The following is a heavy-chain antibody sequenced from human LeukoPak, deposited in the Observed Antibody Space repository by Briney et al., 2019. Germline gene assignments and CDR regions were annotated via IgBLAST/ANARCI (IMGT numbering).Heavy chain of an antibody. J-gene: IGHJ4*02. CDR1: GFTFSDHF. D-gene: IGHD1-1*01. CDR3: ARSGREATEIDY. V-gene: IGHV3-11*06. CDR2: INGRGTYI. Sequence: GGSLRLSCAASGFTFSDHFMSWVRQAPGKGLEWLSYINGRGTYIDYAESLKGRITISRDNAQNSLYLQMNSLRVEDTAVYYCARSGREATEIDYWGQGTLVTVPS.